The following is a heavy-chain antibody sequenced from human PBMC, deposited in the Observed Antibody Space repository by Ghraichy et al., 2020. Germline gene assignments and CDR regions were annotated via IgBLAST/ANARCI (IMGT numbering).Heavy chain of an antibody. J-gene: IGHJ4*02. CDR2: ISYDGSNK. Sequence: GRTIKLSCAASGFTFSSYGMHWVRQAPGKGLEWVAVISYDGSNKYYADSVKGRFTISRDNSKNTLYLQMNSLRAEDTAVYYCAKDWVYSYGDGIDYWGQGTLVTVSS. CDR1: GFTFSSYG. D-gene: IGHD5-18*01. V-gene: IGHV3-30*18. CDR3: AKDWVYSYGDGIDY.